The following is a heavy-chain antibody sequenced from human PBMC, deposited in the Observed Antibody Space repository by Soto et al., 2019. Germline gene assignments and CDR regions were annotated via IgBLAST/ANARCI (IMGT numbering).Heavy chain of an antibody. J-gene: IGHJ5*02. D-gene: IGHD3-10*01. CDR1: GGTFSRFT. V-gene: IGHV1-69*01. CDR2: IIPIFHTA. CDR3: AREYDVSGSGTYGYGP. Sequence: QVQLVQSGAEVKKPGSSVKVSCKASGGTFSRFTIIWVRQAPGQGLEWMGGIIPIFHTANYAQKFQGRVTMTADESTSTAYMELSSLRSEDTAVYYWAREYDVSGSGTYGYGPWGQGTLVTASS.